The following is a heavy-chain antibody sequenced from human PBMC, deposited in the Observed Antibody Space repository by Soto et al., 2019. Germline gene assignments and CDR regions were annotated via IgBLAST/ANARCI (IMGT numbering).Heavy chain of an antibody. Sequence: ASVKVSCKASGGTFSSYAISWVRQAPGQGLEWMGGIIPIFGTANYAQKFQGRVTITADESTSTAYMELSSLRSEDTAVYYCARLRRDWGDAFDLWGLGTLVTVSS. CDR2: IIPIFGTA. J-gene: IGHJ3*01. V-gene: IGHV1-69*13. CDR3: ARLRRDWGDAFDL. D-gene: IGHD3-16*01. CDR1: GGTFSSYA.